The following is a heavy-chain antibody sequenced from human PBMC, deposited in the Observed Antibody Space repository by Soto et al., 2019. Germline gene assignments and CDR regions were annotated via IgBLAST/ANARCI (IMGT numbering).Heavy chain of an antibody. V-gene: IGHV1-3*01. CDR3: ARNYDFWSGYLCNFDY. Sequence: ASVKVSCKASGYTFTSNAIHWVRQAPGQRLEWMGWINPGNGNTQYSQRFQGRVTITSDTSASTAYLELSSLRSEDTAVYYCARNYDFWSGYLCNFDYWGQGTLVTVS. D-gene: IGHD3-3*01. J-gene: IGHJ4*02. CDR1: GYTFTSNA. CDR2: INPGNGNT.